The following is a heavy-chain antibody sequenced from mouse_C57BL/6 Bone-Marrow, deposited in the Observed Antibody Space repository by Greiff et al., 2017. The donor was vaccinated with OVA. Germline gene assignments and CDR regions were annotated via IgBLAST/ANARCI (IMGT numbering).Heavy chain of an antibody. CDR3: ARPRLLRQYFDV. D-gene: IGHD1-2*01. V-gene: IGHV5-6*01. Sequence: EVKLMESGGDLVKPGGSLKLSCAASGFTFSSYGMSWVRQTPDKRLEWVATISSGGSYTYYPDSVKGRFTISRDNAKNTLYLQMSSLKSEDTAMYYCARPRLLRQYFDVWGTGTTVTVSS. CDR2: ISSGGSYT. J-gene: IGHJ1*03. CDR1: GFTFSSYG.